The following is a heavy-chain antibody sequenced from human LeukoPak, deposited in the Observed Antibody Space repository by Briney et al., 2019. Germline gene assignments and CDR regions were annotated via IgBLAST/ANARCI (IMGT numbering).Heavy chain of an antibody. CDR1: GGSISSGSYY. CDR2: IYTSGST. CDR3: AEGRGPYYFDY. D-gene: IGHD3-10*01. Sequence: SQTLSLTCTISGGSISSGSYYWSWIRQPAGKGLEWIGRIYTSGSTNYNPSLKSRVTISVDTSKNQFSLKLSSVTAADTAVYYCAEGRGPYYFDYWGQGTLVTVSS. V-gene: IGHV4-61*02. J-gene: IGHJ4*02.